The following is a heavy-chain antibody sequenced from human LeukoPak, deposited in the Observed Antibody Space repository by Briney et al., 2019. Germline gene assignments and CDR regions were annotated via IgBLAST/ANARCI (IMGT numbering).Heavy chain of an antibody. CDR3: ARDNSSGYYYVEYYFDY. CDR1: GFTFSSYA. J-gene: IGHJ4*02. CDR2: ISYDGSNK. D-gene: IGHD3-22*01. V-gene: IGHV3-30-3*01. Sequence: GGSLRLSCAASGFTFSSYAMHWVRQAPGKGLEWVAFISYDGSNKYYADSVKGRFTISRDNSKNTLYLQMNSLRAEDTAVYYCARDNSSGYYYVEYYFDYWGQGTLVTVSS.